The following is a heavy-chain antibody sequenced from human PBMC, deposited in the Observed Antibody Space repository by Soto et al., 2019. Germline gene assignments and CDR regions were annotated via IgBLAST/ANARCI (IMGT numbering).Heavy chain of an antibody. J-gene: IGHJ6*02. CDR1: GVTFSSYW. CDR3: ARVRRLYPGGMDV. V-gene: IGHV3-74*01. Sequence: EVQLVESGGGVVQPGGSLRLSCAASGVTFSSYWMHWVRQAPGKGLVWVSRINSDGGSTSYADSVQGRFTISRDNAKNTLYRQMNSLRAEDTVVYYCARVRRLYPGGMDVWGQGTTVTVS. CDR2: INSDGGST. D-gene: IGHD2-8*01.